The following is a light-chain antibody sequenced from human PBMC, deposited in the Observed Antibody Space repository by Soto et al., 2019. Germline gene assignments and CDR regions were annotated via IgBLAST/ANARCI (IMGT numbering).Light chain of an antibody. J-gene: IGKJ1*01. CDR3: LHHNTFPWT. CDR1: QNINTY. V-gene: IGKV1-17*01. CDR2: AAS. Sequence: DIHMTQSPSSLSAALGDRVTIASRASQNINTYLNWYQQKPGKAPKRLIYAASSLQSGVPSRFSGSGSGTEFTLTISSLQPEDFATYFCLHHNTFPWTFGQGTKVDIK.